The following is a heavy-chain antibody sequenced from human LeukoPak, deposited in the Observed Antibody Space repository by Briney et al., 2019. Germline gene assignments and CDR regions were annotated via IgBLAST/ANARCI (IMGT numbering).Heavy chain of an antibody. CDR2: INSDGSST. Sequence: GGSLRLSCAASGFTLGRYWMHWVRQAPGKGLVWVSRINSDGSSTSYADSVKGRFTISRDNAKNTLYLQMNSLRAEDTAVYYCAREYSRGWYNYFDYWGQGTLVTVSS. CDR1: GFTLGRYW. CDR3: AREYSRGWYNYFDY. J-gene: IGHJ4*02. V-gene: IGHV3-74*01. D-gene: IGHD6-19*01.